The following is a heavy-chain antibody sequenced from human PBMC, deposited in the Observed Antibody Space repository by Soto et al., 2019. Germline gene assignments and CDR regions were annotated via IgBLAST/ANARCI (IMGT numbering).Heavy chain of an antibody. Sequence: GASVKVSCKVSGYTLTELSMHWVRQAPGKGLEWMGGFDPEDGETIYAQKFQGRVTMTEDTSTDTAYMELSSLRSEDTAVYYCATCRRFLEYFNWFDPWGQGTLVTVSS. CDR3: ATCRRFLEYFNWFDP. CDR2: FDPEDGET. J-gene: IGHJ5*02. CDR1: GYTLTELS. V-gene: IGHV1-24*01. D-gene: IGHD3-3*01.